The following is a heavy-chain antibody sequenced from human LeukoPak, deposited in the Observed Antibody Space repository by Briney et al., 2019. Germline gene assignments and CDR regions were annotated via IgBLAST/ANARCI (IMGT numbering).Heavy chain of an antibody. CDR2: IKNDGSEK. Sequence: GGSLRLSCAASGFPFSTYWITWVRQAPGKGLEWVANIKNDGSEKYYVDSVKGRFTISRDNAKNSLDLQMNSLRDEDTAVYYCARRKEVQTTFDYWGQGTLVTVSS. D-gene: IGHD4/OR15-4a*01. V-gene: IGHV3-7*01. CDR1: GFPFSTYW. CDR3: ARRKEVQTTFDY. J-gene: IGHJ4*02.